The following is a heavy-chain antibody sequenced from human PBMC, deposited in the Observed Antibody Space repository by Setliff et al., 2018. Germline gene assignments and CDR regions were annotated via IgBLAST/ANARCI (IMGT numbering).Heavy chain of an antibody. V-gene: IGHV4-34*01. Sequence: PSETLSLTCAVYGGSFSDSYWSWMRQHPVEGLEGIGGINYLGNTNYNPSLKTRVTISVDTSKNQFSLNPVSMTAADTAVYYCTRGRSTCYNAWGQGPLVTVSS. CDR2: INYLGNT. D-gene: IGHD2-15*01. CDR1: GGSFSDSY. J-gene: IGHJ1*01. CDR3: TRGRSTCYNA.